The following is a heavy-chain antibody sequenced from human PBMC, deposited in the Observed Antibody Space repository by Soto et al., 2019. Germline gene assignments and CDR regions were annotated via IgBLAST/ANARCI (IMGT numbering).Heavy chain of an antibody. CDR3: ARDSRGIAAAGLDY. CDR2: IIPILGIA. D-gene: IGHD6-13*01. CDR1: GGTFSSYT. Sequence: QVQLVQSGAEVKKPGSSVKVSCKASGGTFSSYTISWVRQASGQGLEWMGRIIPILGIANYAQKFQGRVTITADKSTSTAYMELSSLRSEDTAVYYCARDSRGIAAAGLDYWGQGTLVTVSS. V-gene: IGHV1-69*02. J-gene: IGHJ4*02.